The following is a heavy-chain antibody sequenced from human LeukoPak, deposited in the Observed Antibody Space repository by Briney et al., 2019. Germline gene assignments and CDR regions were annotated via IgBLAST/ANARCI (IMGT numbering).Heavy chain of an antibody. CDR3: ARDSTNSIAAAGTTSYGMDV. Sequence: SETLSLTCTVSGGSISSYYWGWIRQPPGKGLEWIGYIYYSGSTNYNPSLKSRVTISVDTSKNQFSLKPSSVTAADTAVYYCARDSTNSIAAAGTTSYGMDVWGQGTTVTVSS. V-gene: IGHV4-59*01. D-gene: IGHD6-13*01. CDR1: GGSISSYY. J-gene: IGHJ6*02. CDR2: IYYSGST.